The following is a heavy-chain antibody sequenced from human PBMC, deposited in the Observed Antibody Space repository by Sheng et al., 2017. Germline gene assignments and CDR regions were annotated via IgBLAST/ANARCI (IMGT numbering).Heavy chain of an antibody. CDR1: GYTFASYG. D-gene: IGHD3-9*01. V-gene: IGHV1-18*01. J-gene: IGHJ4*02. CDR2: ISANNGNT. Sequence: QVHLVQSGAEARKPGASVKVSCKASGYTFASYGISWVRQAPGQGLEWMGWISANNGNTNYAQRFQGRVTMTTDAPTSTAYMELRSLRSDDTAVYYCARVDLVWLLITRWGQGTLVTVSS. CDR3: ARVDLVWLLITR.